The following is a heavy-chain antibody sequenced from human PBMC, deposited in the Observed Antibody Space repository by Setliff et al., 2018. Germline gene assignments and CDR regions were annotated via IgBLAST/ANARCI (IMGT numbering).Heavy chain of an antibody. CDR1: GYSFTNYW. CDR2: IYPGDSDT. V-gene: IGHV5-51*01. Sequence: GESLKISCKGSGYSFTNYWIGWVRQMPGKGLEWMGIIYPGDSDTIYSPSFQGQVTISADKSISTAYLQWSSLKASDTAMYYCARQTIFGSDAFDIWGQGTMVTVSS. CDR3: ARQTIFGSDAFDI. D-gene: IGHD3-3*01. J-gene: IGHJ3*02.